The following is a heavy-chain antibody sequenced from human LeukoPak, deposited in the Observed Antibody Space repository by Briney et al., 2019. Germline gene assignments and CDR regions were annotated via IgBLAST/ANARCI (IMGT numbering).Heavy chain of an antibody. D-gene: IGHD3-3*01. V-gene: IGHV1-2*02. Sequence: GASVKVSCKASGYTFTGYYMHWVRQAPGQGLEWMGWINPNSGGTNYAQKFQGRVTMTRDTSISTAYMELSRLRSDDTAVYYCARGRGYDFYYYMDVWGKGTTVTVSS. CDR1: GYTFTGYY. CDR2: INPNSGGT. CDR3: ARGRGYDFYYYMDV. J-gene: IGHJ6*03.